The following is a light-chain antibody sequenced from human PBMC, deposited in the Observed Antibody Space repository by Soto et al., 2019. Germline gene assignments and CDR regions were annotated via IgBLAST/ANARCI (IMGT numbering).Light chain of an antibody. CDR2: DVS. CDR1: SSDVGGYNY. J-gene: IGLJ2*01. CDR3: SSYTSSSTLRV. Sequence: QSALTQPASVSGSPGQSITISCTGTSSDVGGYNYVSWYQQHAGKAPQLMIYDVSNQPSGVSNRFSGSKSGNTASLTTSGLQAEDEADYYCSSYTSSSTLRVFGGGTELTVL. V-gene: IGLV2-14*01.